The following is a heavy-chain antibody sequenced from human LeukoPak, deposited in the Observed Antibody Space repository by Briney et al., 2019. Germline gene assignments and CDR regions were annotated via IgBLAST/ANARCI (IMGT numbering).Heavy chain of an antibody. CDR3: ARIGHRPTVVPADEAFDI. CDR2: FDPEDGET. CDR1: GYTLTELS. D-gene: IGHD2-2*01. J-gene: IGHJ3*02. Sequence: ASVKVSCKVSGYTLTELSMHWVRQAPGKGLEWMGGFDPEDGETIYAQKFQGRVTMTEDTSTDTAYMELSSLRSEDTAVYYCARIGHRPTVVPADEAFDIWGQGTMVTVSS. V-gene: IGHV1-24*01.